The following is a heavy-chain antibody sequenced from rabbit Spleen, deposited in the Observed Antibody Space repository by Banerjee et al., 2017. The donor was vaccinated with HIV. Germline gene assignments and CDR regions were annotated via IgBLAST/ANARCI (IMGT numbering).Heavy chain of an antibody. J-gene: IGHJ6*01. V-gene: IGHV1S40*01. CDR1: GFSFSSSYW. CDR3: ARGIVYGYAGDAYPPYGMDL. CDR2: IYGGSSDST. Sequence: QSLEESGGDLVKPGASLTLTCTASGFSFSSSYWICWVRQAPGKGLEWIACIYGGSSDSTYYASWAKGRFTISKTSSTTVTLQMTSLTAADTATYFCARGIVYGYAGDAYPPYGMDLWGQGTLVTVS. D-gene: IGHD6-1*01.